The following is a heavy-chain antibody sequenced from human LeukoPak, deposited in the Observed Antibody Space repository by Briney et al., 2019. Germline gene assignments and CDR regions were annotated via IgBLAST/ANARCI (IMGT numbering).Heavy chain of an antibody. CDR2: ISSSGGS. CDR3: AREYGDFDY. D-gene: IGHD4-17*01. V-gene: IGHV4-4*07. Sequence: PSETLSLTCTVSGASITYYYWSWIRQPAGKGLEWIGRISSSGGSRYNFALKSRVTMSVDMSKNQFSLELSSVTAADTAIYYCAREYGDFDYWGQGTPVTVSS. CDR1: GASITYYY. J-gene: IGHJ4*02.